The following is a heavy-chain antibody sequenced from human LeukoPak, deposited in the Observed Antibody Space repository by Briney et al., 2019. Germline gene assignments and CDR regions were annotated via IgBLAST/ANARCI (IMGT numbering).Heavy chain of an antibody. Sequence: GGSLRLSCAASGFTFSTCGMHWVRQAPGKGLEWVAFIRYDADNKYYADSVRGRFTISRDNSKNTLFLQMNSLRAEDTAVYYCAKALGGYYYFDFWGQGTLVTVSS. D-gene: IGHD2-21*02. CDR3: AKALGGYYYFDF. V-gene: IGHV3-30*02. CDR2: IRYDADNK. CDR1: GFTFSTCG. J-gene: IGHJ4*02.